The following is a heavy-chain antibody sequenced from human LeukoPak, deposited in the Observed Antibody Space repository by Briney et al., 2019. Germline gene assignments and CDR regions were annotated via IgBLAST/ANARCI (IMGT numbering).Heavy chain of an antibody. Sequence: SETLSLTCTVSGDSISSYYWSWIRQPPGKGLEWIGQMYYSGSAKYNPSLRSRATTSVDTSENQFSLKLSSVTAADTAVYYCARSLKSNSRDAFDIWGQGTMVTVSS. V-gene: IGHV4-59*01. CDR1: GDSISSYY. J-gene: IGHJ3*02. CDR3: ARSLKSNSRDAFDI. CDR2: MYYSGSA. D-gene: IGHD2/OR15-2a*01.